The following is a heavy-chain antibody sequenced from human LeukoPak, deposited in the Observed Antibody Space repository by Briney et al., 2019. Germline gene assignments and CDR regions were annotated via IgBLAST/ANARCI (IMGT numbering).Heavy chain of an antibody. CDR1: GYTFTIYY. D-gene: IGHD3-22*01. J-gene: IGHJ5*02. Sequence: GASVKVSCKASGYTFTIYYMHWVRQAPGQGREGMGIINPNGSSTSYTQKFQGRVTITRHTSTSTVYMELSSLRSEDTAVYYCARRYYDSNGYNWFDPWGQGTLVTVSS. V-gene: IGHV1-46*01. CDR3: ARRYYDSNGYNWFDP. CDR2: INPNGSST.